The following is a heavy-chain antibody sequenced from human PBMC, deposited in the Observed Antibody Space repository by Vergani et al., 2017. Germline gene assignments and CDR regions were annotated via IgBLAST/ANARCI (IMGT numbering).Heavy chain of an antibody. CDR2: LYASGST. V-gene: IGHV4-39*01. CDR3: ARHLRGYSYGVFDY. D-gene: IGHD5-18*01. CDR1: GGSITYGAFY. J-gene: IGHJ4*02. Sequence: QLQLQESGPGLVKPSETLSLTCTVSGGSITYGAFYWGWIRQSPGKGLEWIGSLYASGSTYYSPSLKSGVAISIDTSKNHFSLRLSSVTAADTAVYYCARHLRGYSYGVFDYWGQGREVTVSS.